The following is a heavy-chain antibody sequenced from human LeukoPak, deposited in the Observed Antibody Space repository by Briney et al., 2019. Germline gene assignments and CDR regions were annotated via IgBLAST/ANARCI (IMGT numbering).Heavy chain of an antibody. CDR1: GYTFTAYF. J-gene: IGHJ3*02. CDR3: ARDPGQRLGRAFDI. CDR2: INPNSGGT. V-gene: IGHV1-2*02. D-gene: IGHD6-25*01. Sequence: ASVKVSCKASGYTFTAYFMHWVRQAPGQGLEWMGWINPNSGGTNYAQKFQGRVTMTRDTTISTAYMELSSLRSDDTAVYYCARDPGQRLGRAFDIWGQGTMVTVSS.